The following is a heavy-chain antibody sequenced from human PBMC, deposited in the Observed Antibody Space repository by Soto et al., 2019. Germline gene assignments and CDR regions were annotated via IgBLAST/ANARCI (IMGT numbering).Heavy chain of an antibody. D-gene: IGHD3-3*01. V-gene: IGHV4-61*01. CDR1: GGSVSSGSYY. CDR3: ARGGFLERRYYGMDV. J-gene: IGHJ6*02. CDR2: IYYSGST. Sequence: SETLSLTCTVSGGSVSSGSYYWSWIRQPPGKGLEWIGYIYYSGSTNYNPSLKSRVTISVDTSKNQFSLKLSSVTAADTAVYYCARGGFLERRYYGMDVWGQGTTVTVSS.